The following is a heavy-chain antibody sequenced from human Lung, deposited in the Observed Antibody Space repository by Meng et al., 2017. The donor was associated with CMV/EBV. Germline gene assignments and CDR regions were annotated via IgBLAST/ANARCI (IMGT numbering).Heavy chain of an antibody. D-gene: IGHD2-15*01. Sequence: FNSYDITWCRQAAGHWLAWMGWMSPNSGNTGFAQKFQGRVTITRNTSISTAYMEVRSLRFEDTAVYYCARMGRYCSGGSCLRYFDYWGQGTLVTVSS. CDR1: FNSYD. CDR3: ARMGRYCSGGSCLRYFDY. CDR2: MSPNSGNT. V-gene: IGHV1-8*01. J-gene: IGHJ4*02.